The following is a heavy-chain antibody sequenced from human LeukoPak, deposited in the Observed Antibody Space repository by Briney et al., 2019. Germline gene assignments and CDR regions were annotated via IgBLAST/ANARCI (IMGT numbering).Heavy chain of an antibody. V-gene: IGHV3-7*01. CDR3: ARGGGYTAITFGY. J-gene: IGHJ4*02. CDR2: IEHEGNKK. Sequence: PGGSLRLSCAASGFTLINYYMAWVRQAPGRGLEWVANIEHEGNKKYYVDSVRGRFTISRDNAKNSLYLQMDSLRAADTAVYYCARGGGYTAITFGYWGQGTLVTVSS. D-gene: IGHD5-18*01. CDR1: GFTLINYY.